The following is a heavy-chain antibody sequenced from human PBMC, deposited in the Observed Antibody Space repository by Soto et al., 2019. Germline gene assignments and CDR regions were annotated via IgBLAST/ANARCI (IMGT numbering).Heavy chain of an antibody. V-gene: IGHV3-7*01. J-gene: IGHJ4*02. CDR3: SRSLDY. CDR2: ISPDGRER. Sequence: EVQLVESGGHLVQPGGSLRLSCVVSGFTFSNSWMDWVRQAPGKWLEWVANISPDGRERYYVDSVKVRFTISRDNAKNSLYLQMSSLTAEDSALYYCSRSLDYWGQGTLVTVSS. CDR1: GFTFSNSW.